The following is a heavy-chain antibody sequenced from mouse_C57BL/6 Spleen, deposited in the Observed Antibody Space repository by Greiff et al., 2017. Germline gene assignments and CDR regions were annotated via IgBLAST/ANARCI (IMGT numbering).Heavy chain of an antibody. V-gene: IGHV1-61*01. D-gene: IGHD1-1*01. Sequence: VQLQQPGAELVRPGSSVKLSCKASGYTFTSYWMDWVKQRPGQGLEWIGNIYPSDSETHYNQKFKDKATLTVDKSSSTASMQLSSLTSEDSAVYYCARALYYGSSHWYFDVWGTGTTVTVSS. J-gene: IGHJ1*03. CDR2: IYPSDSET. CDR3: ARALYYGSSHWYFDV. CDR1: GYTFTSYW.